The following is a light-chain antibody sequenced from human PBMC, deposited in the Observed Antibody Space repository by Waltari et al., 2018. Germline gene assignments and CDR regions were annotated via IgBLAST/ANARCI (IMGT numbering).Light chain of an antibody. CDR1: RGDVAGYDL. Sequence: QSALPQPASVSGSPGQSITISCTGTRGDVAGYDLVSWYQQHPGNAPKLMIYDATNRPSGVSDRFSASTSGNTASLTISDLRPEDEAEYYCSSFTSSSTGIFGSGTTVTVL. CDR3: SSFTSSSTGI. J-gene: IGLJ1*01. CDR2: DAT. V-gene: IGLV2-14*03.